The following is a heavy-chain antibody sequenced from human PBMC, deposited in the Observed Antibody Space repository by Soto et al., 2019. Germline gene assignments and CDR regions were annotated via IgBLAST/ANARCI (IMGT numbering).Heavy chain of an antibody. D-gene: IGHD3-22*01. V-gene: IGHV4-31*03. CDR3: AREITMTPSIYYYYYYGMDV. J-gene: IGHJ6*02. CDR1: GGSISSGGYY. CDR2: IYYSGST. Sequence: SETLSLTCTVSGGSISSGGYYWSWIRQHPGKGLEWIGYIYYSGSTYYNPSLKSRVTISVDTSKNQFSLKLSSVTAADTAVYYCAREITMTPSIYYYYYYGMDVWGQGTTVTVSS.